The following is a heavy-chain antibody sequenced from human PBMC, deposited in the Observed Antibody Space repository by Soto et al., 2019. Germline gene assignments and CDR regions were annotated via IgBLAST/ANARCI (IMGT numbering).Heavy chain of an antibody. J-gene: IGHJ4*02. V-gene: IGHV3-30-3*01. D-gene: IGHD6-19*01. CDR3: ARDGDYIAVAGFDY. Sequence: GGSLRLSCAASGFTFSSYAMHWVRQAPGKGLEWVAVISYDGSNKYYADSVKGRFTISRDNSKNTLYLQMNSLRAEDTAVYYCARDGDYIAVAGFDYWGQGTLVTVSS. CDR1: GFTFSSYA. CDR2: ISYDGSNK.